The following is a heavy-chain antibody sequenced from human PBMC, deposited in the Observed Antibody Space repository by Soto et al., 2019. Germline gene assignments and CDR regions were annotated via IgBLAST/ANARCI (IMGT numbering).Heavy chain of an antibody. CDR3: ARAVDAAMDPLDY. CDR2: TSDDGDIQ. D-gene: IGHD5-18*01. J-gene: IGHJ4*02. CDR1: GFDFRKYA. V-gene: IGHV3-30-3*01. Sequence: LRLSCAASGFDFRKYAMHWVRQSPGKGPEWVAITSDDGDIQYYADSVKGRFTISRDNSKNTLYLQMTTLRSEDAAVYFCARAVDAAMDPLDYWGQGTLVTVSS.